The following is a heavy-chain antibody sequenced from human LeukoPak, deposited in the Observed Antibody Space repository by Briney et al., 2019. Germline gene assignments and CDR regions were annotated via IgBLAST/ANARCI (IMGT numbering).Heavy chain of an antibody. V-gene: IGHV1-18*01. CDR1: GYTFTSYG. D-gene: IGHD6-13*01. CDR2: ISAYNGNT. J-gene: IGHJ5*02. CDR3: ARDLESSSWYRKDNWFDP. Sequence: ASVKVSCKASGYTFTSYGISWVRQAPGQGLEWMGWISAYNGNTNYAQKLQGRVTMTTDTSTSTAYMELRSLRSDDTAVYYCARDLESSSWYRKDNWFDPWGQGTLVTVSS.